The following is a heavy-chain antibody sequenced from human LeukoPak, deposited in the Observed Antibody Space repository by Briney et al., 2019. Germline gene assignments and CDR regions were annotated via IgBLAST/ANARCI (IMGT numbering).Heavy chain of an antibody. V-gene: IGHV3-7*01. J-gene: IGHJ3*01. CDR2: IREDGGEK. D-gene: IGHD1-26*01. Sequence: PGGSLRLSCAASRFTFNNYWMTWVRRAPGKGLEWVANIREDGGEKYYVDSVKGRFTISRDNAKDSVYLQMNSLRAEDTGVHYCARDKEKGSTSGSSFHLWDQGTMVTVSS. CDR3: ARDKEKGSTSGSSFHL. CDR1: RFTFNNYW.